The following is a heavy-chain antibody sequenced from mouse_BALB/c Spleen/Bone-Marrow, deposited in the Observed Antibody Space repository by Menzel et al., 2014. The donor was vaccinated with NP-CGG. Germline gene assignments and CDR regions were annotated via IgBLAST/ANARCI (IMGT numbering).Heavy chain of an antibody. CDR2: ISNLAYSI. CDR3: ARAGYDGYPWYFDV. J-gene: IGHJ1*01. D-gene: IGHD2-3*01. V-gene: IGHV5-15*02. CDR1: GFTFSDYG. Sequence: EVKLMESGGGLVQPGGSRKLSCAASGFTFSDYGMAWVRQAPGKGPEWVAFISNLAYSIYYADTVTGRFTISRENAKNTLYLEISSLGSEDSAMYYCARAGYDGYPWYFDVWGAGTTVTVSS.